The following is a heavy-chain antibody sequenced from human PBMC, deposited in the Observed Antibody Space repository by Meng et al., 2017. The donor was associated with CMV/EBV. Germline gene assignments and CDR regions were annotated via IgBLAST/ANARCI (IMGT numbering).Heavy chain of an antibody. J-gene: IGHJ6*02. CDR1: GGSISSYY. CDR2: IYYSGST. CDR3: APSSYDYVWGSYRSGDYYGMDV. V-gene: IGHV4-59*01. Sequence: PETLSLTCTVSGGSISSYYWSWIRQPPGKVLEWIGYIYYSGSTNYNPSLKSRVTISVDPSKNQFSLKLSSVTAADTAVYYCAPSSYDYVWGSYRSGDYYGMDVWGQGTTVTVSS. D-gene: IGHD3-16*02.